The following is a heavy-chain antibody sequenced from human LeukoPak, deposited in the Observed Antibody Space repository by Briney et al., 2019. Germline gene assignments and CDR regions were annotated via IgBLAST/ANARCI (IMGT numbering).Heavy chain of an antibody. CDR1: GFTFSSYA. Sequence: GRSLRLSCAASGFTFSSYAMHWVRQAPGKGLERVAVISYDGSNKYYADSVKGRFTISRDNSKNTLYLQMNSLRAEDTAVYYCARELFPSMVGGSYLPSDYWGQGTLVTVSS. V-gene: IGHV3-30-3*01. CDR2: ISYDGSNK. D-gene: IGHD1-26*01. CDR3: ARELFPSMVGGSYLPSDY. J-gene: IGHJ4*02.